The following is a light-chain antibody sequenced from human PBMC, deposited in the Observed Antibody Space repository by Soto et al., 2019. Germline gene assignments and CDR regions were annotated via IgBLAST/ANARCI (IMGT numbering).Light chain of an antibody. CDR3: SSYTTSSTRLYV. J-gene: IGLJ1*01. CDR1: ISYVGLYDY. Sequence: QSVLTQPASVSVSPGQSITISCTGTISYVGLYDYVSWYQQHPGKAPKLMIYEVNQRASGVSTRFSGSKSGNTASLTISRLQAEDEADYYCSSYTTSSTRLYVFGTGTKLTVL. CDR2: EVN. V-gene: IGLV2-14*01.